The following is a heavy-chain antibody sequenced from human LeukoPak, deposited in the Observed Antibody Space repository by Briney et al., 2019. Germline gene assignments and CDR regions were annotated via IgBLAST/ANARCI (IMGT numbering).Heavy chain of an antibody. V-gene: IGHV3-23*01. J-gene: IGHJ6*02. D-gene: IGHD2-15*01. CDR1: GFTFSSYA. CDR3: ARDIVVVVAATAEYYYGMDV. CDR2: ISGSGGST. Sequence: GGSLRLSCAASGFTFSSYAMSWVRQAPGKGLEWGSAISGSGGSTYYADSVKGRVTISRDNAKSSLYRQMNSLRAEETAVYYCARDIVVVVAATAEYYYGMDVWGQGTTVTVSS.